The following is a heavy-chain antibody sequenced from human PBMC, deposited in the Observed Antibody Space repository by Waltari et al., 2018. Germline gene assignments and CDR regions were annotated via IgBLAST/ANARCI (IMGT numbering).Heavy chain of an antibody. V-gene: IGHV4-38-2*01. Sequence: QVQLQESGPGLVKPSETLSLTCDVSGYSISSGYYWGWIRQPPGTGLEWLGRIYHSGSTYQNPSLKSRLTIPLDTSKIQFSLKRSSVNAADTAVFYCARHPEQLVGYWYFDLWGRGTLVTVSS. CDR1: GYSISSGYY. CDR2: IYHSGST. D-gene: IGHD6-6*01. J-gene: IGHJ2*01. CDR3: ARHPEQLVGYWYFDL.